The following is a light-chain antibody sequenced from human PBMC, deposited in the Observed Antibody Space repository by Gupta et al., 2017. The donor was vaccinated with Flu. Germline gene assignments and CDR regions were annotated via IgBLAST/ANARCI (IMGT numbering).Light chain of an antibody. CDR2: GNS. J-gene: IGLJ1*01. V-gene: IGLV1-40*01. Sequence: TISCTGSSSNIGAGYDVHWYQQLPGTAPKLLIYGNSNRPSGVPDRFSGSKSGTSASLAITGLQAEDEADYYCQSYDTSLSGSYVFGTGTKVIVL. CDR1: SSNIGAGYD. CDR3: QSYDTSLSGSYV.